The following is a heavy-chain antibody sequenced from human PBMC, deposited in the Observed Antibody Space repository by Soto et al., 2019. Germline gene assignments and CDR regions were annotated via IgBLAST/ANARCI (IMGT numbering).Heavy chain of an antibody. CDR1: GFTFTRYS. CDR2: ISSTTNYI. Sequence: PGGSLRLSCAASGFTFTRYSMNWVRQAPGKGLERVSSISSTTNYIYYGDSMKGRFTISRDNAKNSLYLEMNSLRAEDTAVYYCARESEDLTANFDYWGQGPLVTVSS. V-gene: IGHV3-21*06. J-gene: IGHJ4*02. CDR3: ARESEDLTANFDY.